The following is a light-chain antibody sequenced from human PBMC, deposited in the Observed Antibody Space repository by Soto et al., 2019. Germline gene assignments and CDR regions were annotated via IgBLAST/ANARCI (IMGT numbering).Light chain of an antibody. CDR1: SVHSSYA. Sequence: QPVLTQSPSASASLGASVKLTCTLSSVHSSYAIAWHQQQPEKGPRYLMKLNSDGSHSKGDGIPDRFSGSSSGAERYLTISSLQSEDEADEYCQNWGTGIWVFGGWPKVTV. J-gene: IGLJ3*02. CDR3: QNWGTGIWV. V-gene: IGLV4-69*01. CDR2: LNSDGSH.